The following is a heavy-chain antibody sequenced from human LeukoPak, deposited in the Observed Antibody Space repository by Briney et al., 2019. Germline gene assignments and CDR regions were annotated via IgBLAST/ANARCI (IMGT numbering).Heavy chain of an antibody. J-gene: IGHJ5*02. V-gene: IGHV4-34*01. CDR2: INHRGST. D-gene: IGHD6-19*01. Sequence: IPSETLSLTCAVYGGSFSGYYWSWIRQPPGKGLEWIGEINHRGSTNYNPSLKSRVTISVDTSKNQFSLKLSSVTAADTAVYYCARAIRKGWYIGLWFDPWGQGTLVTVSS. CDR1: GGSFSGYY. CDR3: ARAIRKGWYIGLWFDP.